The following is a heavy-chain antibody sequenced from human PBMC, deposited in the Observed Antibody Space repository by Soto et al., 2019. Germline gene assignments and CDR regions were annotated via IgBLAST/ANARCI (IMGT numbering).Heavy chain of an antibody. J-gene: IGHJ3*02. CDR2: IYYSGST. Sequence: QVQLQESGPGLVKPSQTLSLTCTVSGGSISSGDYYWSWIRQPPGKGLEWIGYIYYSGSTYYNPSLKSRVTISVDTSKNQFSLKLSSVTAADTAVYYCAREYCSGGSCYGGYYPEISGPDAFDIWGQGTMVTVSS. D-gene: IGHD2-15*01. CDR1: GGSISSGDYY. CDR3: AREYCSGGSCYGGYYPEISGPDAFDI. V-gene: IGHV4-30-4*01.